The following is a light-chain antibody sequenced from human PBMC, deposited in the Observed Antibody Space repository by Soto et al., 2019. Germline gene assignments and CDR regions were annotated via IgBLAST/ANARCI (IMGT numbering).Light chain of an antibody. V-gene: IGKV3-20*01. CDR1: QSLSSGY. Sequence: IVLTQSPGTLSLSPGESATLSCRASQSLSSGYLAWYQQKPGQAPRILIYGASSRPIGIPDRFRGSASGTDFTLTISRLEPEDFAMYYCQQYGATPWTFGQGTKVEVK. CDR2: GAS. J-gene: IGKJ1*01. CDR3: QQYGATPWT.